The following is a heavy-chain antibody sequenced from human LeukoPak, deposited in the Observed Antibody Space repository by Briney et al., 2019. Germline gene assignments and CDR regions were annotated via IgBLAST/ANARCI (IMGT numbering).Heavy chain of an antibody. CDR3: ARLYCSSTSCSQYWNWFDP. CDR1: GGSFSGYY. Sequence: PSETLSLTCAVYGGSFSGYYWSWIRQPPGKGLEWIGEINHSGSTNYNPSLKSRVTISVDTSKNQFSLKLSSVTAADTAVYYCARLYCSSTSCSQYWNWFDPWGQGTLVTVSS. J-gene: IGHJ5*02. V-gene: IGHV4-34*01. CDR2: INHSGST. D-gene: IGHD2-2*01.